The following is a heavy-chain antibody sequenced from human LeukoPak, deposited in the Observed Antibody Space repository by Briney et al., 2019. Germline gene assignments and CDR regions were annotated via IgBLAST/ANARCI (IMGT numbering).Heavy chain of an antibody. J-gene: IGHJ4*02. D-gene: IGHD3-10*01. Sequence: GESLKISCKGSGYSFTSYWIGWVRQMPGKGLEWMGIIYPGASDTRYSPSFQGQVTISADKSISTAYLQWSSLKASDTAMYYCARQYRSGSYYNEDWGQGTLVTVSS. CDR1: GYSFTSYW. V-gene: IGHV5-51*01. CDR3: ARQYRSGSYYNED. CDR2: IYPGASDT.